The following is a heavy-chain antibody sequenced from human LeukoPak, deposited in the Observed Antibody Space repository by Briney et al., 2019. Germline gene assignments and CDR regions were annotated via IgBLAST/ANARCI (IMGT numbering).Heavy chain of an antibody. CDR2: IYSGGST. V-gene: IGHV3-53*01. J-gene: IGHJ4*02. D-gene: IGHD3-22*01. Sequence: PGGSLRLSCAAFGFTVSSNYMSWVRQAPGKGLEWVSVIYSGGSTYYADSVKGRFTISRDNSKNTLYLQMNSLRAEDTAVYYCARASVGSGYYYSSDYWGQGTLVTVSS. CDR3: ARASVGSGYYYSSDY. CDR1: GFTVSSNY.